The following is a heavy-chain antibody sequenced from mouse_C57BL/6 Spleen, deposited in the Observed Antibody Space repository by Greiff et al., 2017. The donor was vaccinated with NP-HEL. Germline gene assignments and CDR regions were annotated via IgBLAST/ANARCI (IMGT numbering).Heavy chain of an antibody. Sequence: QVHVKQPGAELVKPGASVKLSCKASGYTFTSYWMHWVKQRPGQGLEWIGMIHPNSGSTNYNEKFKSKATLTVDKSSSTAYMQLSSLTSEDSAVYYCARDYYSSLFAYWGQGTLVTVSA. D-gene: IGHD1-1*01. CDR3: ARDYYSSLFAY. J-gene: IGHJ3*01. V-gene: IGHV1-64*01. CDR2: IHPNSGST. CDR1: GYTFTSYW.